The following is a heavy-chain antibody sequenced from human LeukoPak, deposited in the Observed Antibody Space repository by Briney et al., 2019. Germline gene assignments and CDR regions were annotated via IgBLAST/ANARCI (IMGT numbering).Heavy chain of an antibody. D-gene: IGHD3-16*01. V-gene: IGHV4-39*07. CDR1: GGSISRSNYY. CDR3: ARLRTGGLFDY. J-gene: IGHJ4*02. Sequence: TSETLSLTCIVSGGSISRSNYYWGWIRQPPGKGLEWIGCISYSGITYYNPSLKSRVTISLDTSQNQFSLKLNSVTAADTAVYYCARLRTGGLFDYWGQGTLVTVSS. CDR2: ISYSGIT.